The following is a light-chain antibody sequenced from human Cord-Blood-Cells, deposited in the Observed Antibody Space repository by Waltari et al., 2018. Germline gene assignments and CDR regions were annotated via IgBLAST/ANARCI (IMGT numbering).Light chain of an antibody. J-gene: IGKJ3*01. CDR1: QSVSSSY. V-gene: IGKV3-20*01. CDR3: QQYGSSPLT. Sequence: EIVLTQSPGTLSLSPGERATLSCRASQSVSSSYLAWYQQKPGQAPRLLIYGASSRATGIPDRFSGSWSGTDFTLTISRLEPEDFAVYYCQQYGSSPLT. CDR2: GAS.